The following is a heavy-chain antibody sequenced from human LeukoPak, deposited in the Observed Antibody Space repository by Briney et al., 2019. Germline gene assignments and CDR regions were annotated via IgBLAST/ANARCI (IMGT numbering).Heavy chain of an antibody. V-gene: IGHV3-21*06. CDR3: ARELISTSSVLFPDY. CDR1: GFTFSSYS. CDR2: ISSSSSYI. Sequence: NPGGSLRLSCAASGFTFSSYSMNWVRQAPGKGLEWVSSISSSSSYIYYADSVKDRFTISRDNAKNSLYLQMNSLRADDTAVYYCARELISTSSVLFPDYWGQGTLVTVSS. J-gene: IGHJ4*02. D-gene: IGHD6-6*01.